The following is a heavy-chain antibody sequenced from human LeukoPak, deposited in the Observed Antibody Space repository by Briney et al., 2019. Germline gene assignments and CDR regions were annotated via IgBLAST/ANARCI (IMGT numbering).Heavy chain of an antibody. V-gene: IGHV3-20*04. D-gene: IGHD1-14*01. CDR3: ARNNPGSTSRLDWFDP. Sequence: GGSLRLSCAASGFTFDDYGMSWVRQAPGKGLEWVSDINWNGGRTGYADSVKGRFTISRDNAKNSLYLQMNSLRVEDTAFYYCARNNPGSTSRLDWFDPWGQGTLVTVSS. J-gene: IGHJ5*02. CDR1: GFTFDDYG. CDR2: INWNGGRT.